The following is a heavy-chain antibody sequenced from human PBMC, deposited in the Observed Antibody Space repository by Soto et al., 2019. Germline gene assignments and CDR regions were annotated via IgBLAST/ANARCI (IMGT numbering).Heavy chain of an antibody. Sequence: GGSLRLSCAASGFTFSDYYMSWIRQAPGKGLEWVSYISSSGSTIYYADSVKGRFTISRDNAKNSLYLQMNSLRAEDTAVYYCARMSDDYGDYGPHWDYWGQGTLVTVSS. J-gene: IGHJ4*02. CDR2: ISSSGSTI. D-gene: IGHD4-17*01. CDR1: GFTFSDYY. V-gene: IGHV3-11*01. CDR3: ARMSDDYGDYGPHWDY.